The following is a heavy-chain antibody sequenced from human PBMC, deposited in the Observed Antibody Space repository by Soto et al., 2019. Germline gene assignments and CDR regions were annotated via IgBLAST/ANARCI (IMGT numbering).Heavy chain of an antibody. CDR1: GFSLSTRGVA. Sequence: QITLKESGPTLVKPTQTLTLTCTFSGFSLSTRGVAVGWFRQPPGKALEWLALIYWDEDKWYSPSLKSRLTITDDTSXNXVXXXXXXXXXXXXXXXXXXXXPRGYAYYFDYWGQGTLVTVSS. D-gene: IGHD5-12*01. V-gene: IGHV2-5*02. J-gene: IGHJ4*02. CDR2: IYWDEDK. CDR3: XXXPRGYAYYFDY.